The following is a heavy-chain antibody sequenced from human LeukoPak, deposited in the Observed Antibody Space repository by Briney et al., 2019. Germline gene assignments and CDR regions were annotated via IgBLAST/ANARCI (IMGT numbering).Heavy chain of an antibody. Sequence: GASVKVSCRASGDTFSSYAISWVRQAPGQGLEWRGGFIPIFGTANYAQKCQGRVTITADGSTSTAYMELSSLRSEDTAVYYCARGVPYSGSEDYWGQGTLVTVSS. CDR2: FIPIFGTA. CDR1: GDTFSSYA. D-gene: IGHD1-26*01. V-gene: IGHV1-69*13. J-gene: IGHJ4*02. CDR3: ARGVPYSGSEDY.